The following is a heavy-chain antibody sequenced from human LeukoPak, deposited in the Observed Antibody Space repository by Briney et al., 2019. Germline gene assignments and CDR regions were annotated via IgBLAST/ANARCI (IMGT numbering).Heavy chain of an antibody. D-gene: IGHD2-21*02. J-gene: IGHJ4*02. CDR1: GLTFSSYG. CDR2: IWYDGSNK. CDR3: AKDYGRDCPATRDYFDY. V-gene: IGHV3-33*06. Sequence: GRSLRLSCAASGLTFSSYGMHWVRQAPGKGLEWVAVIWYDGSNKYYADSVKGRFTISRDNSKNTLYLQMNSLRAEDTAVYYCAKDYGRDCPATRDYFDYWGQGTLVTVSS.